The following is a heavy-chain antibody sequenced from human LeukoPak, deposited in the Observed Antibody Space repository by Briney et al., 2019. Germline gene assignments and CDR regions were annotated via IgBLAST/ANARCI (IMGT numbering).Heavy chain of an antibody. CDR2: INPSGGST. CDR1: GYTFTSYY. D-gene: IGHD3-3*01. Sequence: ASVKVSCKASGYTFTSYYMHWVRQAPGQGLEWMGIINPSGGSTSYAQKFQGRVTMTRDTSTSTVYMELSSLRSEDTAVYYCARYPYDFWTGPRGAFDIWGQGTMVTVSS. V-gene: IGHV1-46*01. CDR3: ARYPYDFWTGPRGAFDI. J-gene: IGHJ3*02.